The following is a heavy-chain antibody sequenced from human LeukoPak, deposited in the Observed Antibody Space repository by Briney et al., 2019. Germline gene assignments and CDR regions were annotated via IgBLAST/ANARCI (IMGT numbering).Heavy chain of an antibody. V-gene: IGHV4-34*01. Sequence: AETLSLTCAVYGGSFSDYCWTWVRQSPGKGLEWIGEINHSGSTNYNPSLKSRVIISADTSKNQFSLNLNSVTAADTAVYYCARCGGYDYFDDYWGQGTLVTVSS. J-gene: IGHJ4*02. D-gene: IGHD5-12*01. CDR3: ARCGGYDYFDDY. CDR2: INHSGST. CDR1: GGSFSDYC.